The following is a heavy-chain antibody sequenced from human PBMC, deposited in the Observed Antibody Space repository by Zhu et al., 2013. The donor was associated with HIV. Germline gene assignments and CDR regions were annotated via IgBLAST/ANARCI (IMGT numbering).Heavy chain of an antibody. CDR2: INPISGNT. D-gene: IGHD1-26*01. CDR3: SGRGLHPDISSTKSRKGCLLYLVGVRGPRPSRRPSSHDVLPEPNRVPRSRVPFPPVGRTVDP. Sequence: LVQSGPEVRRPGASVTVSCSASGYNFNNYFINWIRQAPGQGPEWMGWINPISGNTSYARNFHDRIAITRATSFRYNLLVSEQYFVLTTRSVYLCSGRGLHPDISSTKSRKGCLLYLVGVRGPRPSRRPSSHDVLPEPNRVPRSRVPFPPVGRTVDP. V-gene: IGHV1-2*02. J-gene: IGHJ5*02. CDR1: GYNFNNYF.